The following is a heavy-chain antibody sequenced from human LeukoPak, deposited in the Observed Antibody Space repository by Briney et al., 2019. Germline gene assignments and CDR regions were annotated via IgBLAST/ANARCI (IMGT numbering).Heavy chain of an antibody. V-gene: IGHV3-23*01. J-gene: IGHJ4*02. CDR1: GFTFSSYA. CDR3: AKDPYSSSWYGHFDY. D-gene: IGHD6-13*01. Sequence: GGSLRPSCAASGFTFSSYAMSWVRQAPGKGLEWVSAISGSGGSTYYANSVKGRFTISRDNSKNTLYLQMNSLRAEDTAVYYCAKDPYSSSWYGHFDYWGQGTLVTVSS. CDR2: ISGSGGST.